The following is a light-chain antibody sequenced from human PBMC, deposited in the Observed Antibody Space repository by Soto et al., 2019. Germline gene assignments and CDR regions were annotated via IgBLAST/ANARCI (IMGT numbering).Light chain of an antibody. V-gene: IGKV1-5*01. Sequence: DIQMTQSPSTLSASVGDRVTITCRASQSISSWLAWYQQKPGKAPKLLIYDASSLDSGVPSRFGGSGSGTEFTLTISSLQPDDFATYYCQQYNSYSPWTFGQGTKVDIK. CDR1: QSISSW. J-gene: IGKJ1*01. CDR3: QQYNSYSPWT. CDR2: DAS.